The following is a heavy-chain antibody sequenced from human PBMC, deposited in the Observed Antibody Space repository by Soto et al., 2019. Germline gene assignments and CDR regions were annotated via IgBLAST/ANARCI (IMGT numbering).Heavy chain of an antibody. CDR2: IYHSGST. J-gene: IGHJ6*02. Sequence: PSETLSLTXAVSGYSITNGYYWGWIRQPPGRGLEWIGTIYHSGSTYYNPSLKTRVTISVDTSKNQFSLKLSSVTAADTAVYYCARALYCSGGSCSPLRGMDVWGQGTTVTVSS. CDR1: GYSITNGYY. CDR3: ARALYCSGGSCSPLRGMDV. V-gene: IGHV4-38-2*01. D-gene: IGHD2-15*01.